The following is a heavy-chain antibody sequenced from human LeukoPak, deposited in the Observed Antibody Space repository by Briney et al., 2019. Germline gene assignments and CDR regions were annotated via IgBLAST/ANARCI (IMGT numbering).Heavy chain of an antibody. CDR1: GFTFDNYA. V-gene: IGHV3-9*03. CDR2: ISWNSGST. CDR3: AKDVSLGFCSGGSCSVHFDY. Sequence: GGSLRLSCAASGFTFDNYAMHWVRQAPGKGLEWVSGISWNSGSTGYVASVKGRFTISRDNAKNSLYLQMDSLRAEDMALYYCAKDVSLGFCSGGSCSVHFDYWGQGTLVTVSS. J-gene: IGHJ4*02. D-gene: IGHD2-15*01.